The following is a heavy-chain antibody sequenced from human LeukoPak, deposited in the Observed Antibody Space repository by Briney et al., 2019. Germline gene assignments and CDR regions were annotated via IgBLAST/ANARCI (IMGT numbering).Heavy chain of an antibody. CDR2: VNPNSAGT. CDR3: ARDREYRSSSYPLDY. J-gene: IGHJ4*02. Sequence: ASLMVSCKASGYTFTAYYLHWVRQAPRHRLKWMGWVNPNSAGTNFAQKFQGRVTMTRDTSIRTAYMELSRLRSDDTAVYFCARDREYRSSSYPLDYWGQGTLVTVSS. D-gene: IGHD6-6*01. V-gene: IGHV1-2*02. CDR1: GYTFTAYY.